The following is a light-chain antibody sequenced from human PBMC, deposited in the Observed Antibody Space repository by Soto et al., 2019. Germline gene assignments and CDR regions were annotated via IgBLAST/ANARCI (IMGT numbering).Light chain of an antibody. CDR3: SSYTSSSTLEAV. CDR1: SRDVGGYNY. CDR2: EVS. J-gene: IGLJ2*01. V-gene: IGLV2-14*01. Sequence: QSVLTQPASVSGSPGQSITISCTGTSRDVGGYNYVSWYQQHPGKAPKLMIYEVSNRPSGVSNRFSGSKSGNTASLTISGLQAEDEADYYCSSYTSSSTLEAVFGGGTQLTVL.